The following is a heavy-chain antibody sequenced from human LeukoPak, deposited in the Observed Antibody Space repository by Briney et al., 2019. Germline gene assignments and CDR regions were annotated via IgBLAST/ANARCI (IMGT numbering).Heavy chain of an antibody. D-gene: IGHD3-9*01. J-gene: IGHJ3*02. Sequence: GASVKVSCKASGYTFTSYGISGVRQAPGQGVEWMGWISAYNGNTNYPQKLQGRVTMTTDTSTSTAYMELRSRRPDDTAVYYCAILVGVLTGPDAFDIWGQGTMVTVSS. V-gene: IGHV1-18*01. CDR3: AILVGVLTGPDAFDI. CDR1: GYTFTSYG. CDR2: ISAYNGNT.